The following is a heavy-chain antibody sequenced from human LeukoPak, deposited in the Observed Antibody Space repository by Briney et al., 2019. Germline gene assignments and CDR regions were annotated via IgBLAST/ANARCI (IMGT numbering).Heavy chain of an antibody. CDR3: AKDGTSYYYIYY. J-gene: IGHJ4*02. V-gene: IGHV3-7*01. Sequence: GGSLRLSCAASGFTFSSYWMSWVRQAPGKGLEWVANIKQDGSEKYYVDSVKGRFTISRDNAKNSLYLQMNSLRGDDTAVYYCAKDGTSYYYIYYWGQGTLVTVSS. CDR1: GFTFSSYW. D-gene: IGHD2/OR15-2a*01. CDR2: IKQDGSEK.